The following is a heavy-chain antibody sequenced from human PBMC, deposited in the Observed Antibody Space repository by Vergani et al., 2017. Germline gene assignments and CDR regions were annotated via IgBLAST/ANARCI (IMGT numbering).Heavy chain of an antibody. CDR3: ARGLYCSSTSCYIYYYYMDV. V-gene: IGHV3-30*02. J-gene: IGHJ6*03. D-gene: IGHD2-2*02. CDR2: IRYDGSNK. CDR1: GFTFSSYG. Sequence: VQLLESGGGLAQPGGSLRLSCAASGFTFSSYGMHWVRQAPGKGLEWVAFIRYDGSNKYYADSVKGRFTISRDNSKNTLYLQMNSLRAEDTAVYYCARGLYCSSTSCYIYYYYMDVWGKGP.